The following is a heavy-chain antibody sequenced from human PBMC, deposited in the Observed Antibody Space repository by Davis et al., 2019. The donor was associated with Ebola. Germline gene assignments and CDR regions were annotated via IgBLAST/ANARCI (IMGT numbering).Heavy chain of an antibody. CDR3: GRRVESESSGRHYFDY. V-gene: IGHV4-39*01. CDR1: GGSIISSRNW. D-gene: IGHD3-22*01. CDR2: LHYAGPP. J-gene: IGHJ4*02. Sequence: SETLSLTCSVSGGSIISSRNWWGWVRQPPGKGLEWIASLHYAGPPSYNPSPNSRISVSVDTSKNQFSLNLTSVTAADPAVYFCGRRVESESSGRHYFDYWGQGTPVTVSS.